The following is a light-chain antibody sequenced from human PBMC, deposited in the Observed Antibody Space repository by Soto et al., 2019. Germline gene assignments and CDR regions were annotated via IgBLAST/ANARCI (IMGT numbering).Light chain of an antibody. CDR2: GGS. V-gene: IGKV3-20*01. CDR3: QQYSSSRT. Sequence: EILLTQSPGTLSLSPGERSTLSCRASQSVSSNHLAWYQQKPGQAPRLLIYGGSSRATGIPVRFSGSGSETDFTLTITRLEPEDFAVYYCQQYSSSRTFGQGTKVDIK. J-gene: IGKJ1*01. CDR1: QSVSSNH.